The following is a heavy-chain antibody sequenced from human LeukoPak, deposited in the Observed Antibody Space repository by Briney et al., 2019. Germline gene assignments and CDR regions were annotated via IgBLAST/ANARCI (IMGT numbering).Heavy chain of an antibody. D-gene: IGHD3-22*01. V-gene: IGHV4-4*02. CDR3: ATYYDISGYRFDY. CDR2: VLRSGST. Sequence: PSETLSLTCAVSGGSISSDNWWSWIRQPPEKGLEWIGEVLRSGSTNYNPSLKSRVTMSIDTSKNQFSLKLNSVTAADTAVYYCATYYDISGYRFDYWGQGTLVTVSS. J-gene: IGHJ4*02. CDR1: GGSISSDNW.